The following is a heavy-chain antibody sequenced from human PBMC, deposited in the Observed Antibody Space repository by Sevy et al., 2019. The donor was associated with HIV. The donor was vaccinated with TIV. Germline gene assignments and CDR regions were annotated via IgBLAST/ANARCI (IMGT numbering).Heavy chain of an antibody. V-gene: IGHV3-23*01. CDR2: ISGSGRTT. Sequence: GGSLRLSCAASGFTFSSYAMNWVRQAPGKGLEWVSVISGSGRTTYYADSVKRRFTISRDNSKNTLYLQMNSLRPDDTAVYYCAKEWGVTIFGVTDAFDIWGQGTMVTVSS. CDR1: GFTFSSYA. D-gene: IGHD3-3*01. J-gene: IGHJ3*02. CDR3: AKEWGVTIFGVTDAFDI.